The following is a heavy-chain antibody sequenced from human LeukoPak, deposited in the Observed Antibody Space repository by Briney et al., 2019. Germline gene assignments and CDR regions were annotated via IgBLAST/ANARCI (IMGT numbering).Heavy chain of an antibody. CDR2: INHSGST. V-gene: IGHV4-34*01. D-gene: IGHD3-16*02. Sequence: PSETLSLTCAVYGGSFSGYYWSWIRQPPGKGLEWIGEINHSGSTNYNPSLKSRVTISVDTSKNQFSLKLSSVTAADTAVYYCARVYDYVWASYRLVERMDVWGQGTTVTVSS. J-gene: IGHJ6*02. CDR1: GGSFSGYY. CDR3: ARVYDYVWASYRLVERMDV.